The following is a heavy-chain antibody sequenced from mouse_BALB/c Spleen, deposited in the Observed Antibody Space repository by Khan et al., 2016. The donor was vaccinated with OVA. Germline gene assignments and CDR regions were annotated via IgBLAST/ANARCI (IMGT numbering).Heavy chain of an antibody. Sequence: VRLQQSGAEFVKPGAAVKLSCTASGFNIKDIYMHWVRQRPEQGLEWIGRIDPANGKTKYDPKFQDKAPITADTSSNTAYLTVSSLTSEDTAVYYCAYSLLLYAIDYWGQGTSVTVSS. V-gene: IGHV14-3*02. J-gene: IGHJ4*01. CDR3: AYSLLLYAIDY. CDR1: GFNIKDIY. D-gene: IGHD1-2*01. CDR2: IDPANGKT.